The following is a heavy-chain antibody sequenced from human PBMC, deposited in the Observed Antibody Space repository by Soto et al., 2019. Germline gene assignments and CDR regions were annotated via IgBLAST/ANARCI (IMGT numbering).Heavy chain of an antibody. D-gene: IGHD2-15*01. CDR1: GYTFTSYG. V-gene: IGHV1-18*04. CDR2: ISAYNGNT. CDR3: ARDGARYNIXVVVAATPEYYYYGMDV. Sequence: ASVKVSCKGSGYTFTSYGISWVRQAPGQGLEWMGWISAYNGNTNYAQKLQGRVTMTTDTSTSTAYMELGSLRSDDTAVYYCARDGARYNIXVVVAATPEYYYYGMDVWGQGTTVTVSS. J-gene: IGHJ6*02.